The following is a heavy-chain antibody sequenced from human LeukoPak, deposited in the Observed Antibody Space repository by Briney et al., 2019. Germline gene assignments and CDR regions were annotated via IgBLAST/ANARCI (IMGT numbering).Heavy chain of an antibody. CDR1: GGTFISYA. D-gene: IGHD3-22*01. Sequence: SVKVSCKASGGTFISYAISWVRQAPGQGREWMGGIIPIFGTANYAQKFQGRVTITADESTSTAYMELSSVRSEDTAVYYCARDRFYYDSSGYYSYWDYWGQGTLVTVSS. V-gene: IGHV1-69*13. CDR3: ARDRFYYDSSGYYSYWDY. CDR2: IIPIFGTA. J-gene: IGHJ4*02.